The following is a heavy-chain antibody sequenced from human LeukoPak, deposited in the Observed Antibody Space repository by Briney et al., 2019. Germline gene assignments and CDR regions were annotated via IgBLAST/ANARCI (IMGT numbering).Heavy chain of an antibody. D-gene: IGHD3-22*01. CDR1: GDSVPSNSAA. V-gene: IGHV6-1*01. CDR2: TYYRSKWYN. CDR3: ARGSKSYDSSGYYSNLNDAFDI. Sequence: SQTLSLTCAISGDSVPSNSAAWNWIRQSPSRGLEWLGRTYYRSKWYNDYAVSVKSRITINPDTSKNQFSLQLNSVTPEDTAVYYCARGSKSYDSSGYYSNLNDAFDIWGQGTMVTVSS. J-gene: IGHJ3*02.